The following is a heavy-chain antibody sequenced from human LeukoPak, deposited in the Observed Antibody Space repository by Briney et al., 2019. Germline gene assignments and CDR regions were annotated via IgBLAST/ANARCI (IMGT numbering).Heavy chain of an antibody. CDR3: ARFLTPGYSSGWPIDY. V-gene: IGHV3-7*01. D-gene: IGHD6-19*01. Sequence: PGGSLRLSCAASGFTFSSYWMSWVRQAPGKGLEWVANIMQDGSEKYYVDSVKGRFTISRDNAKNSLYLQMNSLRAEDTAVYYCARFLTPGYSSGWPIDYWGQGTLVTVSS. J-gene: IGHJ4*02. CDR1: GFTFSSYW. CDR2: IMQDGSEK.